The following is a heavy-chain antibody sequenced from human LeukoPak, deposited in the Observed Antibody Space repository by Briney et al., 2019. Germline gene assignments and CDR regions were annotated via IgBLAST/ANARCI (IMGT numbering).Heavy chain of an antibody. CDR3: VRTPPNWGFDY. V-gene: IGHV1-8*01. J-gene: IGHJ4*02. CDR1: GYTFTTHD. Sequence: ASVNVSCTASGYTFTTHDINWVRQATGQGLEWLGWMSPNSGDTGYAQKFQGRVTMTSDSSISTAYMELSSLRSEDTAIYYCVRTPPNWGFDYWGQGTLVTVSS. CDR2: MSPNSGDT. D-gene: IGHD7-27*01.